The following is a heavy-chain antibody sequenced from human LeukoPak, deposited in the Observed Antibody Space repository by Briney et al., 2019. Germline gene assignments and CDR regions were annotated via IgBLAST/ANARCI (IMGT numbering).Heavy chain of an antibody. Sequence: SVKVSCKASGATFNNYVITWVRQAPGQGLEWMGMIIPSLDIVNYAQTFQDRVTITADKSTSTAYMELRSLRSEDTAVYYCARGFGGSSGSSDYYGMDVWGQGTTVTVTS. D-gene: IGHD3-22*01. CDR1: GATFNNYV. J-gene: IGHJ6*02. CDR2: IIPSLDIV. CDR3: ARGFGGSSGSSDYYGMDV. V-gene: IGHV1-69*04.